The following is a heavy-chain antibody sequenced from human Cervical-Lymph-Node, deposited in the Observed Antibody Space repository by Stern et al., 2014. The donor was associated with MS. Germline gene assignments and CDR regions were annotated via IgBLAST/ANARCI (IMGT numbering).Heavy chain of an antibody. J-gene: IGHJ4*02. CDR3: ARDFEFQLLCD. CDR2: VYHSGSA. V-gene: IGHV4-4*02. D-gene: IGHD2-2*01. Sequence: MQLVESGPGLVKTSGTLSLTCAVSGGSISSDNWWSWVRQPPGKGLEWIGEVYHSGSANYNPSLKSRVTMSVDKSKNQFSLRLTSVTAADTAVYYCARDFEFQLLCDWGQGALVTVSS. CDR1: GGSISSDNW.